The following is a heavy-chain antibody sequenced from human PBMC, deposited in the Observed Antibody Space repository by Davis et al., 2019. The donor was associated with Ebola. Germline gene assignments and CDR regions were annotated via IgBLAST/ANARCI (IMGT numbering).Heavy chain of an antibody. CDR2: IRSKANSYAT. V-gene: IGHV3-73*01. CDR1: GFTFSGSA. D-gene: IGHD5-12*01. CDR3: TRHGGWGGYDPVYYYYGMDV. Sequence: PAGTLTLSCAASGFTFSGSAMHWVRQASGKGLEWVGRIRSKANSYATAYAASVKGRFTISRDDSKNTAYLQMNSLKTEDTAVYYCTRHGGWGGYDPVYYYYGMDVWGQGTTVTVSS. J-gene: IGHJ6*02.